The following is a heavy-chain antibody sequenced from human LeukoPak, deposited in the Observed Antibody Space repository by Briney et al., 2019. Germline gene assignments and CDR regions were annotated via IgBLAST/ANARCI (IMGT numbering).Heavy chain of an antibody. J-gene: IGHJ4*02. CDR3: ARGYSSSSGFDY. CDR2: INPNSGGT. D-gene: IGHD6-6*01. CDR1: GYTFTGYY. Sequence: GASVKVSCKASGYTFTGYYMHWVRQAPGQGLEWMGRINPNSGGTNYAQKFQGWVTMTRDTSISTAYMELSRLRSDDTAVYYCARGYSSSSGFDYWGQGTLVTVSS. V-gene: IGHV1-2*04.